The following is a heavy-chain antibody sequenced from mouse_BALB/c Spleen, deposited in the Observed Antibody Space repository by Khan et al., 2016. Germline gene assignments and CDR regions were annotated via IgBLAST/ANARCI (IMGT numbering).Heavy chain of an antibody. CDR2: IWAGGST. CDR1: GFSLTNSG. V-gene: IGHV2-9*02. CDR3: ARDDQDYDAWFAS. D-gene: IGHD2-4*01. Sequence: QVQLKESGPGLVAPSQSLSITCTVSGFSLTNSGVHWVRQPPGKGLDWLGVIWAGGSTDYNSAFMSRLSITKDNSQNQVFLKMNSLQTDDIAMYXCARDDQDYDAWFASWGQGTLVTVSA. J-gene: IGHJ3*01.